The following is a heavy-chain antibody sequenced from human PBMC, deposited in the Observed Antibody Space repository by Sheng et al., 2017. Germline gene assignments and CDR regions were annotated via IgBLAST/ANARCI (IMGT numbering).Heavy chain of an antibody. J-gene: IGHJ6*03. D-gene: IGHD3-9*01. V-gene: IGHV1-18*01. CDR1: GYTFTSYG. CDR2: ISAYNGNT. CDR3: ARAYYDILTGYSTRATYYYYMDV. Sequence: QVQLVQSGAEVKKPGASVKVSCKASGYTFTSYGISWVRQAPGQGLEWMGWISAYNGNTNYAQKLQGRVTMTTDTSTSTAYMELRSLRSDDTAVYYCARAYYDILTGYSTRATYYYYMDVWGKGTTVTVSS.